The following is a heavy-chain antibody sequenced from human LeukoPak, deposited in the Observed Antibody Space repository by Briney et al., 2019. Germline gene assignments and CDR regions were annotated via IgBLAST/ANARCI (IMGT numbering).Heavy chain of an antibody. V-gene: IGHV4-61*02. D-gene: IGHD5-24*01. CDR3: ARAVEVATFRGSLDYYYYYYMDV. CDR2: IYTSGRT. Sequence: PSQTLSLTCTVSGGSISSGTYYWNWIRQPAGKGLEWIGRIYTSGRTDYNPSLKSRVTISADTSKNQVSLKLSSVTAADTAVYYCARAVEVATFRGSLDYYYYYYMDVWGKGTTVTISS. J-gene: IGHJ6*03. CDR1: GGSISSGTYY.